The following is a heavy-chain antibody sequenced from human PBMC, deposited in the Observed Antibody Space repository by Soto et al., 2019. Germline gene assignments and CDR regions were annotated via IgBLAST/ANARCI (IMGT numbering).Heavy chain of an antibody. Sequence: QVHLVQSGAEVKKPGASVKVSCKASGYTFTNYYIHWARQAPGQGLEWLGIIRPSGGRTEYAQRFQGRVTMTRDTSTSTVYMELTSLTSEDTAVYYCAREPNESYYFDYWGQGTLVTVSS. CDR2: IRPSGGRT. CDR3: AREPNESYYFDY. CDR1: GYTFTNYY. D-gene: IGHD5-18*01. V-gene: IGHV1-46*01. J-gene: IGHJ4*02.